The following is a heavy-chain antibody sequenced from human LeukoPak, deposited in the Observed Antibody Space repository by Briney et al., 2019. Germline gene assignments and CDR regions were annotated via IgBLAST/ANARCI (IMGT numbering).Heavy chain of an antibody. V-gene: IGHV4-39*07. D-gene: IGHD5-18*01. J-gene: IGHJ5*02. Sequence: PSETLSLTCTVSGGSISSNPYYWGWIRQPPGKGLEGVGSIYYSGTTHYNPSLESRVTISVDTSKNQFSLKPASVTAADTAIYYCAKGAGGFSYYNWFDPWGQGTLVTVSS. CDR3: AKGAGGFSYYNWFDP. CDR2: IYYSGTT. CDR1: GGSISSNPYY.